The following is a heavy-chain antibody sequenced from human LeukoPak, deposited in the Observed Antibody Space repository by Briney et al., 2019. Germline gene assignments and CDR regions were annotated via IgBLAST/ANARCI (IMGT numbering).Heavy chain of an antibody. J-gene: IGHJ4*02. D-gene: IGHD2-2*01. Sequence: TPSETLSLTCTVSGGSISSSSYYWGWIRQPPGKGLEWIGSIYYSGSTYYNPSLKSRVTTSVDTSKNQFSLKLSSVTAADTAVYYCARESPAANPRDYWGQGTLVTVSS. CDR3: ARESPAANPRDY. V-gene: IGHV4-39*07. CDR1: GGSISSSSYY. CDR2: IYYSGST.